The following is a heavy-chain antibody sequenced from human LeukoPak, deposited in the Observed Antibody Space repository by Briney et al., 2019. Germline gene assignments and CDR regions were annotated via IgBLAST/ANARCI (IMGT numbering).Heavy chain of an antibody. V-gene: IGHV3-23*01. CDR3: ARGGRSSSSFAY. J-gene: IGHJ4*02. CDR2: FSFNGEST. Sequence: GGSLRLSCAASGFTFSSYAMTWVRQAPGKGLEWVSSFSFNGESTYYADSAKGRFTISRDNAKNSLYLQMNSLRAEDTAVYYCARGGRSSSSFAYWGQGTLVTVSS. D-gene: IGHD6-6*01. CDR1: GFTFSSYA.